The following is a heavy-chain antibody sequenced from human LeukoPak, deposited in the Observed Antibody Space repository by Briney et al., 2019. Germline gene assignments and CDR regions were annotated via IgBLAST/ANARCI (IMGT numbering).Heavy chain of an antibody. D-gene: IGHD4-23*01. CDR3: AKGTTTLVVTKIDY. CDR1: VFTFSSYA. V-gene: IGHV3-23*01. Sequence: GGCLRLSCAASVFTFSSYAMSWVRQAPGKGLEWVLVISGSGGSTYYADSVKGRFTISRDNSKNTLYLQMNSLRAEDTAVYYCAKGTTTLVVTKIDYWGQGTLVTVSS. CDR2: ISGSGGST. J-gene: IGHJ4*02.